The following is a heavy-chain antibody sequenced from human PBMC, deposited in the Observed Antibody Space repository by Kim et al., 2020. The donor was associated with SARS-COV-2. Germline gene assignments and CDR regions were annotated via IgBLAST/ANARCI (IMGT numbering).Heavy chain of an antibody. Sequence: GGSLRLSCAASGFTFSNNYMSWVRQAPGKGLEWVSSIYNGGSNTYFAASVKGRITITRNNYNNTLYLQMNNRGDEDTAYYCWGKRPRDIAYVSYVYY. D-gene: IGHD5-12*01. CDR3: GKRPRDIAYVSYVYY. V-gene: IGHV3-23*03. CDR1: GFTFSNNY. CDR2: IYNGGSNT. J-gene: IGHJ6*01.